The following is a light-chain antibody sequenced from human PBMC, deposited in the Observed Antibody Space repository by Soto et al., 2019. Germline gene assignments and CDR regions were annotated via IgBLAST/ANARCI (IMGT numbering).Light chain of an antibody. Sequence: IQMTQSPSTLSASVGDRVTITCRASQSISSWLAWYQQKQGKAPRLLIYKASSLESGVPSRFSGSGSGTELTITISSLQPDDFETYYCQQYNSYSLTFGGGTKVDIK. J-gene: IGKJ4*01. CDR2: KAS. CDR3: QQYNSYSLT. V-gene: IGKV1-5*03. CDR1: QSISSW.